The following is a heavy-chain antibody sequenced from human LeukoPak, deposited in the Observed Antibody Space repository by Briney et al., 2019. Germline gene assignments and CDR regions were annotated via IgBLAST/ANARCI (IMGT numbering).Heavy chain of an antibody. V-gene: IGHV4-59*01. Sequence: SETLSLTCTVSGGSISSYYWSWIRQPPGKGLEWIGYIYYSGSTNYNPSLKSRVTISVDTSKNQFSLKLSSVTAADTAVYYCARDSSGWYEIDYWGQGTLVTVSS. J-gene: IGHJ4*02. D-gene: IGHD6-19*01. CDR1: GGSISSYY. CDR3: ARDSSGWYEIDY. CDR2: IYYSGST.